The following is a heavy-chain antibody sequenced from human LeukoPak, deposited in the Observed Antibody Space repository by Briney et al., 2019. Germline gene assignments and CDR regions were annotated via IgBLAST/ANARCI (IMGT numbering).Heavy chain of an antibody. D-gene: IGHD1-26*01. CDR2: ISSSGSTI. J-gene: IGHJ4*02. V-gene: IGHV3-48*04. CDR3: AKDGGIVGAT. Sequence: GGSLTLSCAASGFSFSIHGMGWVRRAPGKGLEWVSYISSSGSTIYYADSVKGRFTISRDNAKNSLYLQMNSLRAEDTALYYCAKDGGIVGATWGQGTLVTVSS. CDR1: GFSFSIHG.